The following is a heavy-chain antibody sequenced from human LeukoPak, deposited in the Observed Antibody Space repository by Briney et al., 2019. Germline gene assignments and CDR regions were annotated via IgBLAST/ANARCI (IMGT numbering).Heavy chain of an antibody. J-gene: IGHJ4*02. CDR2: IYYSGST. V-gene: IGHV4-61*01. Sequence: SETLSLTCTVSGGSFSSGSYYWSWIRQPPGKGLEWIGYIYYSGSTNYNPSLKSRVTISVDTSKNQFSLKLSSVTAADTAVYYCARVGYSSSSWGQGTLVTVSS. CDR3: ARVGYSSSS. D-gene: IGHD6-13*01. CDR1: GGSFSSGSYY.